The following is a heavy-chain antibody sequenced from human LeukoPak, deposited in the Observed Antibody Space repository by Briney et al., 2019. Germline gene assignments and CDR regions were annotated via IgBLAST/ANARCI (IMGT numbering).Heavy chain of an antibody. D-gene: IGHD4-17*01. V-gene: IGHV4-59*02. CDR3: ARLRGVTTFDY. CDR1: GFTVSSNY. CDR2: IYYSGST. J-gene: IGHJ4*02. Sequence: PGGSLRLSCAASGFTVSSNYMSWVRQPPGKGLEWIGYIYYSGSTNYNPSLKSRVTISVDTSKNQFSLKLSSVTAADTAVYYCARLRGVTTFDYWGQGTLVTVSS.